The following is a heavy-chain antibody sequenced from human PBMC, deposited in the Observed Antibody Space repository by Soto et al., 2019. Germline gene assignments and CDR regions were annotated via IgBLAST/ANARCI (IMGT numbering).Heavy chain of an antibody. CDR1: GFTFSGSA. CDR2: IRSKANSYAT. Sequence: GRSLRLSCAASGFTFSGSAMHWVRQASGKGLEWVGRIRSKANSYATAYAASVKGRFTISRDDSKNTAYLQMNSLKTEDTAVYYCTRHDYGDYVGYGMDVWGQGTTVTVSS. D-gene: IGHD4-17*01. J-gene: IGHJ6*02. V-gene: IGHV3-73*01. CDR3: TRHDYGDYVGYGMDV.